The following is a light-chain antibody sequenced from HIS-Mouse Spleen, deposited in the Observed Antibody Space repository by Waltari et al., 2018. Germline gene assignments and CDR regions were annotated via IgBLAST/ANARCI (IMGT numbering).Light chain of an antibody. Sequence: AIQLTQSPSSLSAYVGDRVTITCRASQGISSALAWYQQKPGKAPKLLIYDASSLESGVPSRFSGSGSGTDVTLTISSLQPEDFATYYCQQFNSYPHTFGQGTKLEIK. CDR3: QQFNSYPHT. CDR1: QGISSA. J-gene: IGKJ2*01. V-gene: IGKV1-13*02. CDR2: DAS.